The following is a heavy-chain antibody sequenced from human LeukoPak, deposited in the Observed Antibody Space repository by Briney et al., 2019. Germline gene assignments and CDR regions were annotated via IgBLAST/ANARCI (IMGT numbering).Heavy chain of an antibody. CDR2: ITWNRDNI. CDR3: AKDLSSAITSALVLDV. Sequence: PGGSLRLSCAASGFTFDDYAMHWVRQAPGKGLEWVSGITWNRDNIGYGDSVKGRFTITRDNVKNVLYFQMTSLRPEDTALYYCAKDLSSAITSALVLDVCGQGTTVIVSS. J-gene: IGHJ6*02. V-gene: IGHV3-9*01. D-gene: IGHD3-22*01. CDR1: GFTFDDYA.